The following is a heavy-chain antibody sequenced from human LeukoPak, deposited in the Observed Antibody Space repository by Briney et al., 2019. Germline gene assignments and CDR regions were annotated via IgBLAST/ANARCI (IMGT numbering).Heavy chain of an antibody. V-gene: IGHV4-59*01. J-gene: IGHJ5*02. CDR1: GGSISSYY. D-gene: IGHD2-8*01. CDR3: ARAFRMYALHNWFDP. Sequence: SETPSLTCTVSGGSISSYYWSWIRQPPGKGLNGMGYIYYSGSTNYNPSLRSRVTISVDTSKNQFALKLSSVTAADTAVYYCARAFRMYALHNWFDPWGQGTLVTVSS. CDR2: IYYSGST.